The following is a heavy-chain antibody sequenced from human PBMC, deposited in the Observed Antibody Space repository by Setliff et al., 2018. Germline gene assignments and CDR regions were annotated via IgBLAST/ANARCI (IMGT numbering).Heavy chain of an antibody. V-gene: IGHV1-8*01. CDR1: GYTFTSYD. Sequence: GASVKVSCKASGYTFTSYDINWVRQATGQGLEWMGWMNPNSGNTGYAQKFQGRVTITRDTSASTAYMELSSLRGEDTAVYYCVRDRWKVMVNKGDDAFDLWGQGTMVTVSS. J-gene: IGHJ3*01. CDR2: MNPNSGNT. CDR3: VRDRWKVMVNKGDDAFDL. D-gene: IGHD3-16*02.